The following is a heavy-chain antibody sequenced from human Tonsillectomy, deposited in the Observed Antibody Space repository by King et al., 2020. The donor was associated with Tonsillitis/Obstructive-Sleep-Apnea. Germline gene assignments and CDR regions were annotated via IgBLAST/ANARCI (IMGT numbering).Heavy chain of an antibody. CDR3: ASEPDVVVPAAAIDY. Sequence: QLQESGPGLVKPSETLSLTCTVSGGSISSSSYYWGWIRQPPGKGLEWIGSIYYSWSTYYNPSLKSRVTISVDTSKNKFSLKLSSVTAADTAVYYCASEPDVVVPAAAIDYWGQGTLVTVSS. V-gene: IGHV4-39*01. D-gene: IGHD2-2*01. J-gene: IGHJ4*02. CDR1: GGSISSSSYY. CDR2: IYYSWST.